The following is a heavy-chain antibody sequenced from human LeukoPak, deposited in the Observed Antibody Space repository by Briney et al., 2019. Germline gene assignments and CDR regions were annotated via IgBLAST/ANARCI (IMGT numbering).Heavy chain of an antibody. V-gene: IGHV4-34*01. J-gene: IGHJ4*02. Sequence: SQTLCLTRAVYGGSFSDYYWSWIRHSPGKGLGWIGEINHSGITNYNPSLKSRVTISLDTTKNQFTLKLTSVTAADTSVYYCARGRRTGYYWERCFDYWGQGTLVTVSS. CDR2: INHSGIT. CDR1: GGSFSDYY. CDR3: ARGRRTGYYWERCFDY. D-gene: IGHD3-22*01.